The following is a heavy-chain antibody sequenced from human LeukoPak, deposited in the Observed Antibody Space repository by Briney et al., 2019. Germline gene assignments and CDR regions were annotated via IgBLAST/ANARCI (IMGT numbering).Heavy chain of an antibody. D-gene: IGHD3-16*01. CDR2: ISSGSSTI. CDR3: ARILEGDDY. J-gene: IGHJ4*02. V-gene: IGHV3-48*02. CDR1: GFTFSRYN. Sequence: GGSLRLSCAASGFTFSRYNMNWVRQAPGKGLEWVSYISSGSSTIYYADSVKGRFTISRDNAMNSLYLQMNSLRDEDTAVYYCARILEGDDYWGLGTLVTVSS.